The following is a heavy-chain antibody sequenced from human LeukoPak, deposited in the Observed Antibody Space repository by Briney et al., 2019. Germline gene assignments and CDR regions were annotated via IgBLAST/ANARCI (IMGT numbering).Heavy chain of an antibody. CDR2: IYYSGST. D-gene: IGHD6-13*01. Sequence: SETLSLTCTVSGSSISSYYWSWIRQPPGKGLEWIGYIYYSGSTNYNPSLKSRVTISVDTSKNQFSLKLSSVTAADTAVYYCARIREYSSSWGDYYFDYWGQGTLVTVSS. J-gene: IGHJ4*02. CDR1: GSSISSYY. CDR3: ARIREYSSSWGDYYFDY. V-gene: IGHV4-59*01.